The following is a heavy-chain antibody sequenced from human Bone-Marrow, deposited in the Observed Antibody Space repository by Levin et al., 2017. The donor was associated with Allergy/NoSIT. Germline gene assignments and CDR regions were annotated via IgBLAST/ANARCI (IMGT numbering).Heavy chain of an antibody. CDR3: ARGTDRLVSARLDH. CDR1: GYTFSSYY. V-gene: IGHV1-46*01. D-gene: IGHD2-15*01. J-gene: IGHJ4*02. Sequence: ASVKVSCKASGYTFSSYYIHWVRQAPGQGLEWMGMINPSGGTTAYAQNFQGRVTLTRDTSTSTVYMDLYSLRAEDTAVYYCARGTDRLVSARLDHWGQGTLVTVSS. CDR2: INPSGGTT.